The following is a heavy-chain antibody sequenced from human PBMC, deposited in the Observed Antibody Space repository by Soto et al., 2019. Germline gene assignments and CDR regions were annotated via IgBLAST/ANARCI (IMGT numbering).Heavy chain of an antibody. Sequence: GASVKVSCKASGYTFTSYGISWVRQAPGQGLEWMGWISAYNGNTNYAQKLQGRVTMTTDTSTSTAYMELRSLRSDDTAVYYCARDHPSYPGRGRTWVYYYGMDVWGQGTTVTVSS. J-gene: IGHJ6*02. V-gene: IGHV1-18*01. CDR2: ISAYNGNT. CDR3: ARDHPSYPGRGRTWVYYYGMDV. D-gene: IGHD2-8*01. CDR1: GYTFTSYG.